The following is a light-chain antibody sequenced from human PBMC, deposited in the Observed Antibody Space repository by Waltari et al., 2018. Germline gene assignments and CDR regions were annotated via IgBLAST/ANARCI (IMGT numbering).Light chain of an antibody. Sequence: QSVLTQPPSVSAAPGQKVTIPCSGSSSHIGNSYVSWYHHLPGAAPKLLIYDNNKRPSGIPDRFSASKSGTSATLDITGLQIGDEADYYCATWDNTLRDVVFGGGTKLTVL. CDR3: ATWDNTLRDVV. CDR2: DNN. CDR1: SSHIGNSY. V-gene: IGLV1-51*01. J-gene: IGLJ2*01.